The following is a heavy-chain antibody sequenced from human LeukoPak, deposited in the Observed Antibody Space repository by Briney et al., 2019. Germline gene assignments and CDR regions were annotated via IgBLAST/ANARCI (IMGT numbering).Heavy chain of an antibody. CDR2: IIPILGVA. J-gene: IGHJ4*02. CDR1: GGTFSSYT. Sequence: VASVKVSCKASGGTFSSYTISWVRQAPGQGLEWMGRIIPILGVANYAQKFQGRDTITADKSTSTAYMELSSLRSEDTAVYYCARAIAYCGGDCYGRVGTFDYWGQGTLVTVSS. D-gene: IGHD2-21*01. CDR3: ARAIAYCGGDCYGRVGTFDY. V-gene: IGHV1-69*02.